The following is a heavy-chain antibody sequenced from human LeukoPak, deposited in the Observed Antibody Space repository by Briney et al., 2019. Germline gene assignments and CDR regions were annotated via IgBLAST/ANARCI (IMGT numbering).Heavy chain of an antibody. Sequence: HSGGSLRLSCAASGLSFGIFEMNWVRQAPGKGLEWVSQISSSGTTIFYADSVEGRFSISRDNSKNSLYLQMNSLRAEDTAVYYCGRVTAIGFTSDYWGQGTLVTVSS. CDR3: GRVTAIGFTSDY. CDR1: GLSFGIFE. V-gene: IGHV3-48*03. D-gene: IGHD5-18*01. J-gene: IGHJ4*02. CDR2: ISSSGTTI.